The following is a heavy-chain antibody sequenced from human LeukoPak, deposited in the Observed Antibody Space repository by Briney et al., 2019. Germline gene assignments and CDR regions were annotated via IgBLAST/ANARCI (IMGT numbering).Heavy chain of an antibody. CDR2: INAGNGNT. CDR3: ARDRGSGWYYFDY. Sequence: ASVKVSCKASGYTFTSYAMHWVRQAPGQRLEWMGWINAGNGNTRYSQKLQGRVTITGDTSANTVYMELSSLRSGDTAVYYCARDRGSGWYYFDYWGQGTLVTISS. J-gene: IGHJ4*02. D-gene: IGHD6-19*01. V-gene: IGHV1-3*01. CDR1: GYTFTSYA.